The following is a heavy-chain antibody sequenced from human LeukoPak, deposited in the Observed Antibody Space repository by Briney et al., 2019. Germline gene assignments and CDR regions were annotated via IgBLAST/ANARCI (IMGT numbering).Heavy chain of an antibody. CDR2: ISDSGGST. Sequence: GGSLRLSCAASGFTFSRYGMSWGRQAPGKGLEWVSGISDSGGSTYYTDSVKGRFTISRDNSKNTLYLQMNSLTAEDTAVYYCGKDQSSQWLVAPADYWGQGILVTVSS. V-gene: IGHV3-23*01. J-gene: IGHJ4*02. CDR1: GFTFSRYG. CDR3: GKDQSSQWLVAPADY. D-gene: IGHD6-19*01.